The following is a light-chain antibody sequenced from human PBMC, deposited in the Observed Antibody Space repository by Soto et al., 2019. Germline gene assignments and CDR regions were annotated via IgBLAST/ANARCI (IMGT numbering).Light chain of an antibody. Sequence: EIVMTQSPATLSVFPGERATLSCRASQSVSSNLAWYPQNPGQAPRLLIYGASTRATGIPARFSGSGSGTEFTLTFSSLQSEDFAVYYCHHYNNWPPITFGQGTRLEIK. CDR2: GAS. CDR1: QSVSSN. V-gene: IGKV3-15*01. J-gene: IGKJ5*01. CDR3: HHYNNWPPIT.